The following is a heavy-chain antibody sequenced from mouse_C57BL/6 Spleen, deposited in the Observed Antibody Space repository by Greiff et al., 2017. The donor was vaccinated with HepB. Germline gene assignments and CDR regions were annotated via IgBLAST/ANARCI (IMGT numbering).Heavy chain of an antibody. CDR2: INPYNGGT. Sequence: EVQLQQSGPVLVKPGASVKMSCKASGYTFTDYYMNWVKQSHGKSLEWIGVINPYNGGTSYNQKFKGKATLTVDKSSSTAYMELNSLTSEDSAVYYCARYRYYGSSPFDYWGQGTTLTVSS. D-gene: IGHD1-1*01. V-gene: IGHV1-19*01. CDR3: ARYRYYGSSPFDY. J-gene: IGHJ2*01. CDR1: GYTFTDYY.